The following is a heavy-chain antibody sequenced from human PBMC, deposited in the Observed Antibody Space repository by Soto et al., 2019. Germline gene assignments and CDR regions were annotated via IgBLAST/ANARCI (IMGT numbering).Heavy chain of an antibody. CDR2: ISWNSGSI. CDR1: GFTFDDYA. V-gene: IGHV3-9*01. J-gene: IGHJ3*02. D-gene: IGHD2-15*01. Sequence: GGSLRLSCAASGFTFDDYAMHWVRQAPGKGLEWVSGISWNSGSIGYADSVKGRFTISRDNAKNSLYLQMNSLRAEDTALYYCAKVKSRVAATHDAFDIWGQGTMVTVSS. CDR3: AKVKSRVAATHDAFDI.